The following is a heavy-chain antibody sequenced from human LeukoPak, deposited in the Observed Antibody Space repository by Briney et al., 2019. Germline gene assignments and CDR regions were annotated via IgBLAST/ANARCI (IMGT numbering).Heavy chain of an antibody. CDR1: GFTFSSYW. CDR2: INTDGSST. J-gene: IGHJ4*02. Sequence: GGSLRLSCAASGFTFSSYWMHWVRQAPGKGLVWVSRINTDGSSTSYADSVKGRFTISRDNAKNTLYLQMNSLRAEDTAVCYCARDSSGWSPDFDYWGQGTLVTVSS. CDR3: ARDSSGWSPDFDY. D-gene: IGHD6-19*01. V-gene: IGHV3-74*01.